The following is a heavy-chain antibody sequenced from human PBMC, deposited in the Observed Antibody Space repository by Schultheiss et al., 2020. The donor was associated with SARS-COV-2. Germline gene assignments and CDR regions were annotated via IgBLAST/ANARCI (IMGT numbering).Heavy chain of an antibody. D-gene: IGHD2-2*02. Sequence: GESLKISCAASGFTFSSYWMHWVRQAPGKGLVWVGRIKSKTDGGTTDYAAPVKGRFTISRDDSKNTLYLQMNSLRAEDTAVYYCAKFWRGLCSSTSCYTGGTSAIDYWGQGTLVTVSS. CDR1: GFTFSSYW. V-gene: IGHV3-15*01. J-gene: IGHJ4*02. CDR3: AKFWRGLCSSTSCYTGGTSAIDY. CDR2: IKSKTDGGTT.